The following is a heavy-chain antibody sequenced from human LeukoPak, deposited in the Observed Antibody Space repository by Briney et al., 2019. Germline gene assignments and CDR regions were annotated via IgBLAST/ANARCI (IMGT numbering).Heavy chain of an antibody. D-gene: IGHD3-16*02. Sequence: KPSETLSLTCTVSGGSISSSSYYWSWIRPPPGKGLEWIGEINHSGSTNYNPSLKSRVTISVDTSKNQFSLKLSSVTAADTAVYYCARGGHDYVWGSYRYFDYWGQGTLVTVSS. V-gene: IGHV4-39*07. CDR3: ARGGHDYVWGSYRYFDY. CDR2: INHSGST. J-gene: IGHJ4*02. CDR1: GGSISSSSYY.